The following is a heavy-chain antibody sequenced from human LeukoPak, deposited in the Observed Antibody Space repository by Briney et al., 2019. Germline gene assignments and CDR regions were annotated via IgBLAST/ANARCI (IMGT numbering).Heavy chain of an antibody. D-gene: IGHD1-14*01. CDR2: MNPNSGNT. V-gene: IGHV1-8*03. J-gene: IGHJ2*01. Sequence: WASVKVSCKASGYTFTSYDINWVRQATGQGLEWMGWMNPNSGNTGYAQKFQGRVTITRNTSITTAYMELSSLRSEDTAVYYCARGPRTDRYFDLWGRGTLVTVSS. CDR3: ARGPRTDRYFDL. CDR1: GYTFTSYD.